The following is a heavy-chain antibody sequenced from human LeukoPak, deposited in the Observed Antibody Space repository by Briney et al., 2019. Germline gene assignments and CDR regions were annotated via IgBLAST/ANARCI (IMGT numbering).Heavy chain of an antibody. CDR2: IFYSGTT. Sequence: SETLSLTCTVSGGSISRHYWSWIRQPPGKGLEWIGYIFYSGTTNYNPSLKSRVTISVDTSKNQFSLTLSSVTAADTAVYYCARDERITIFGLNPPTFAFDIWGQGTMVTVSS. CDR3: ARDERITIFGLNPPTFAFDI. D-gene: IGHD3-3*01. J-gene: IGHJ3*02. V-gene: IGHV4-59*11. CDR1: GGSISRHY.